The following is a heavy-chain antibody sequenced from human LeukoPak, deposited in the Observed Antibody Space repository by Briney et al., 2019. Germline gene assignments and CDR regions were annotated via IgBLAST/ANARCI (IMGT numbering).Heavy chain of an antibody. CDR3: AKVDLGAAAAGSLDY. CDR2: ISRSGNTT. D-gene: IGHD6-13*01. J-gene: IGHJ4*02. CDR1: GFTFSSYV. Sequence: PGGSLRLSCTASGFTFSSYVMSWVRQAPGKGLEWVSTISRSGNTTYHADSVKGRFTISRDNSKNTLYVQMNSLRAEDTAVYYCAKVDLGAAAAGSLDYWGQGTLVTVSS. V-gene: IGHV3-23*01.